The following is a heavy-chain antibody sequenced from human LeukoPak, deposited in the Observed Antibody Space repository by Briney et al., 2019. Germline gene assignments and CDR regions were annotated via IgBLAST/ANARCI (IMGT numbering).Heavy chain of an antibody. J-gene: IGHJ4*02. Sequence: GRSLRLSCAASGSTFSSYAMHWVRQAPGKGLEWVAVISYDGSNKYYADSAKGRFTISRDNSKNTLYLQMNSLRAEDTAVYYCARDLSGEGDYWGQGTLVTVSS. CDR1: GSTFSSYA. V-gene: IGHV3-30*04. CDR2: ISYDGSNK. CDR3: ARDLSGEGDY. D-gene: IGHD6-25*01.